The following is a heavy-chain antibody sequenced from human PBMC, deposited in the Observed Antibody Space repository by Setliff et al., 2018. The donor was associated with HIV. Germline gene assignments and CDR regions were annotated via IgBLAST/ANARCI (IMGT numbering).Heavy chain of an antibody. CDR1: GESLSGYS. CDR2: INPGGST. CDR3: ARRGWNGYKAFDY. V-gene: IGHV4-34*01. Sequence: TLSLTCGVYGESLSGYSWNWIRQPPGRGLEWIGEINPGGSTNYNPSLKSRVTISVDTSKNHFSLNLSSVTAADTAVFYCARRGWNGYKAFDYWGQGTLVTVSS. J-gene: IGHJ4*02. D-gene: IGHD5-12*01.